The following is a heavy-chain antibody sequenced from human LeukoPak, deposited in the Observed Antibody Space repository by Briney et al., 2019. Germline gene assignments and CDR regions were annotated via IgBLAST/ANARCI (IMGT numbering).Heavy chain of an antibody. J-gene: IGHJ4*02. V-gene: IGHV4-34*01. D-gene: IGHD3-22*01. Sequence: SETLSLTCAVYGGSFSGYYWSWIRQPPGKGLEWIGEINHGGSTSYNPSLKSRVTISVDTSKNQFSLKLSSVTAADTAVYYCARAKYYYDSSGYYSYYFDYWGQGTLVTVSS. CDR2: INHGGST. CDR3: ARAKYYYDSSGYYSYYFDY. CDR1: GGSFSGYY.